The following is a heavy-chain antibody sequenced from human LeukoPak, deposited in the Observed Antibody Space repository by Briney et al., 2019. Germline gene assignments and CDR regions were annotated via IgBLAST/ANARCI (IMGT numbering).Heavy chain of an antibody. Sequence: SETLSLTCTVSGGSVSSGSYYWSWIRQPPGKGLEWIGYIYYSGSTNYNPSLKSRVTISVDTSKNQFPLKLSSVTAADTAVYYCARDGTAMEIDYWGQGTLVTVSS. CDR3: ARDGTAMEIDY. CDR2: IYYSGST. J-gene: IGHJ4*02. V-gene: IGHV4-61*01. CDR1: GGSVSSGSYY. D-gene: IGHD5-18*01.